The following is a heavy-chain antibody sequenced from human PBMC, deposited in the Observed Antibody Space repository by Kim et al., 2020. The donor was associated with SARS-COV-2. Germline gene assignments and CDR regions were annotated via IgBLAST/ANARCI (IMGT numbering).Heavy chain of an antibody. CDR1: GFTFDDYA. CDR3: AKMGGYDSGCGGDCYSYGMDV. CDR2: ISWNSGSI. Sequence: GGSLRLSCAASGFTFDDYAMHWVRQAPGKGLEWVSGISWNSGSIGYADSVKGRFTISRDNAKNSLYLQMNSLRAEDTALYYCAKMGGYDSGCGGDCYSYGMDVWGQGTTVTVSS. J-gene: IGHJ6*02. V-gene: IGHV3-9*01. D-gene: IGHD2-21*01.